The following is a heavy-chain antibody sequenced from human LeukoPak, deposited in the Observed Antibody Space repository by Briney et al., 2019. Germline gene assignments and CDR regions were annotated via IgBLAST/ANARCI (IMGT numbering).Heavy chain of an antibody. D-gene: IGHD7-27*01. Sequence: ASVKVSCEASGYTFTSYYMHWVRQAPGQGLEWMGIINPSGGSTSYAQKFQGRVTMTRDTSTSTVYMELSSLRSEDTAVYYCARENLGYYYGMDVWGQGTTVTVSS. CDR3: ARENLGYYYGMDV. V-gene: IGHV1-46*01. CDR1: GYTFTSYY. CDR2: INPSGGST. J-gene: IGHJ6*02.